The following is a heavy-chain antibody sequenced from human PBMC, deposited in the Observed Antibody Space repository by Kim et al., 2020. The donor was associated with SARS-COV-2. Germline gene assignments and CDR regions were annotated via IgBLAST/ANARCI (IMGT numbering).Heavy chain of an antibody. J-gene: IGHJ6*02. CDR1: GYTFTSYY. CDR2: INPSGGST. CDR3: AREGCSSTSCYSIQDLYYYYGMDV. D-gene: IGHD2-2*01. Sequence: ASVKVSCKASGYTFTSYYMHWVRQAPGQGLEWMGIINPSGGSTSYAQKFQGRVTMTRDTSTSTVYMELSSLRSEDTAVYYCAREGCSSTSCYSIQDLYYYYGMDVWGQGTTVTVSS. V-gene: IGHV1-46*01.